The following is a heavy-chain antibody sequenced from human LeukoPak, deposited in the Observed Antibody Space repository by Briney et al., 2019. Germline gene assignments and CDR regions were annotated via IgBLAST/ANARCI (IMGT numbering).Heavy chain of an antibody. CDR2: IDQNGIEK. Sequence: GGSFSLYCAASGFTFRTYWMSWVRQAPVKRLEWVANIDQNGIEKYYIHSVKGRFTISRDNDESSLYLQLNSLRAEDTAVYYCASHGRSRSWPDFFDYWGHGILVTVSS. CDR3: ASHGRSRSWPDFFDY. CDR1: GFTFRTYW. V-gene: IGHV3-7*01. D-gene: IGHD6-13*01. J-gene: IGHJ4*01.